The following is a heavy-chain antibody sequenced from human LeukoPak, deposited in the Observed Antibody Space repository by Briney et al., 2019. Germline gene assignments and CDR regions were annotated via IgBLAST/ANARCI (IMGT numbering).Heavy chain of an antibody. D-gene: IGHD3-22*01. Sequence: GGSLRLSCAASGFTFSSYGMHWVCQAPGKGLEWVAIIAHDGSNEYYADSVKGRFTISRDNFKNALYLQMNSLRAEDTAVYYCANSMFYYDTRGYYHWGQGTQVTVSS. CDR3: ANSMFYYDTRGYYH. CDR1: GFTFSSYG. CDR2: IAHDGSNE. V-gene: IGHV3-30*18. J-gene: IGHJ4*02.